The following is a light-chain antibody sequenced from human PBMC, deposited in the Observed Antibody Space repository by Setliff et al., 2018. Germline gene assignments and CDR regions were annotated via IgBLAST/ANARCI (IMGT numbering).Light chain of an antibody. Sequence: QSALTQPAAVSGSPGQSIAISCTGTSSDVGGYNYVSWYQHHPGKPPKLMIFEVTKRPSGVSDRFSGSKSGNTASLTISGLQPEDEADYYCLSYTSETTHALFGGGTK. J-gene: IGLJ2*01. V-gene: IGLV2-14*01. CDR2: EVT. CDR1: SSDVGGYNY. CDR3: LSYTSETTHAL.